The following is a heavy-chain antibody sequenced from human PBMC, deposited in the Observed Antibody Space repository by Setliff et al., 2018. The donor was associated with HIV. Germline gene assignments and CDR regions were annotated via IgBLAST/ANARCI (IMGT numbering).Heavy chain of an antibody. D-gene: IGHD6-13*01. J-gene: IGHJ4*02. CDR1: GGSFSGYY. CDR2: IYYSGST. V-gene: IGHV4-59*01. CDR3: ARDGYSSSWYVISGSFDY. Sequence: PSETLSLTCAVYGGSFSGYYWSWIRQPPGKGLEWIGYIYYSGSTNYNPSLKSRVALSVDTSKNLLSLKLNSLTAADTAVYYCARDGYSSSWYVISGSFDYWGQGILVTVSS.